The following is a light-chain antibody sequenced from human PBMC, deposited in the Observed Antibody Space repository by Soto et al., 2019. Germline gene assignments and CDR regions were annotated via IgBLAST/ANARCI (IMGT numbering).Light chain of an antibody. CDR3: TSYTTSATWV. CDR1: SGDIGRYNY. CDR2: EVT. J-gene: IGLJ3*02. V-gene: IGLV2-14*01. Sequence: QSALTQPASVSGSPGQSITISCTGTSGDIGRYNYVSWYQQYPGKAPKVLIYEVTNRPSGVSNRFSGSKSGMTASLTISGLQAEDEAKYYCTSYTTSATWVFGGGTKVTVL.